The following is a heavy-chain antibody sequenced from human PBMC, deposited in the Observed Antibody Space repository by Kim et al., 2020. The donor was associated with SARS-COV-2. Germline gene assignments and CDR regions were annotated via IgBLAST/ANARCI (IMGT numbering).Heavy chain of an antibody. J-gene: IGHJ6*02. CDR3: ARGLQSQDWIYGMDV. Sequence: SETLSLTCAVYGGSFSGYSWNWIRQPPGKGLEWIGEINHTGSTNYNPSLKSRVTISLDTSKNQFSLKLTSVTAADTAVYYCARGLQSQDWIYGMDVWGQGTTVTVSS. D-gene: IGHD1-1*01. CDR1: GGSFSGYS. CDR2: INHTGST. V-gene: IGHV4-34*01.